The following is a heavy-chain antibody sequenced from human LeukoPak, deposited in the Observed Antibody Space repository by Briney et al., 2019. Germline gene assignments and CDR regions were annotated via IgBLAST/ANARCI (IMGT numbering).Heavy chain of an antibody. V-gene: IGHV3-23*01. D-gene: IGHD6-19*01. CDR2: ISGSGDTT. J-gene: IGHJ4*02. Sequence: GGTLRLSCAASGFTFSNYAMRWVRQAPGKGLEWVSGISGSGDTTYYADSVKGRFTISRDNSKNTLHLQMNSLRAEDTAVYFCARRSGVAVAGAFDYWGQGTLVTVSS. CDR3: ARRSGVAVAGAFDY. CDR1: GFTFSNYA.